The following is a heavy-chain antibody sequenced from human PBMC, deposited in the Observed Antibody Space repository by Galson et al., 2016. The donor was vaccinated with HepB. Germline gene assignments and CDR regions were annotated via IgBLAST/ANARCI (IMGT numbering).Heavy chain of an antibody. CDR3: ARDRTKQQESRVAVGAGMDG. J-gene: IGHJ6*02. CDR2: INPRSGGT. Sequence: SVKVSCKASGYTFNDYYMHWVRQAPGQGLEWMGWINPRSGGTRFAQKFQGRVTMTRDTSLTTVFLELSSLRSDDTAVYYCARDRTKQQESRVAVGAGMDGWGQGTQVTVSS. D-gene: IGHD1/OR15-1a*01. V-gene: IGHV1-2*02. CDR1: GYTFNDYY.